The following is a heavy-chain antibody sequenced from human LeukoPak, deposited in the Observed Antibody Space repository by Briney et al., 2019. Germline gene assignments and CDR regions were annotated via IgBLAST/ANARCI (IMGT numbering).Heavy chain of an antibody. D-gene: IGHD2-2*01. J-gene: IGHJ4*02. CDR3: ARGHLNCSSTSCYGEYFDY. V-gene: IGHV4-30-2*01. CDR2: IYHSGST. Sequence: PSETLSLTCAVSGGSISSGGYSWSWIRQPPGKGLEWIGYIYHSGSTYYNPSLKSRVTISVDRSKNQFSLKLSSVTAADTAVYYCARGHLNCSSTSCYGEYFDYWGQGTLVTVSS. CDR1: GGSISSGGYS.